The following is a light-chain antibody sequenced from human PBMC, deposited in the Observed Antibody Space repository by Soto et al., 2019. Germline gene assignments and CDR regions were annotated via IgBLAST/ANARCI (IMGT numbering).Light chain of an antibody. CDR2: GIS. J-gene: IGKJ1*01. CDR3: QQYGTSRT. Sequence: EIELTQSPGTLSLSPGERATLSCRASQSVSSNYLAWYQQKSGQAPRLLIYGISSRATGIPDRFSGSGSGTDFTLTISRLEPEDFAVYYCQQYGTSRTFGQGTKVEIK. V-gene: IGKV3-20*01. CDR1: QSVSSNY.